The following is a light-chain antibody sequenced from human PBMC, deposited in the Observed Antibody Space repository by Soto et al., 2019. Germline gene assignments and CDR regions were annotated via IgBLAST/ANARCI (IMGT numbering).Light chain of an antibody. Sequence: EIVMTQSPATLSVSPGERATLSCRASQSVSSNLAWYQQKPGQAPRLLIYGASTRATGMPARFSGSGSGTDFTLTISRLQSEDFAVYYCQQYNNWPRGVTFGPGTKVDIK. V-gene: IGKV3-15*01. J-gene: IGKJ3*01. CDR1: QSVSSN. CDR3: QQYNNWPRGVT. CDR2: GAS.